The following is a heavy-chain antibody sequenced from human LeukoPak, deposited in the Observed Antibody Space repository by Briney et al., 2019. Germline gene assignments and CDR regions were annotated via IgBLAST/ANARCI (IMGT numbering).Heavy chain of an antibody. Sequence: GGSLRLSCAASGFTFSSYAMHWVRQAPGKGLEWVAVISYDGSNKYYADSVKGRFTISRDNSKNTLYLQMNSLRAEDTAVYYCAKDRSYGWFDYWGQGTLVTVSS. D-gene: IGHD4-17*01. CDR1: GFTFSSYA. CDR2: ISYDGSNK. CDR3: AKDRSYGWFDY. V-gene: IGHV3-30-3*01. J-gene: IGHJ4*02.